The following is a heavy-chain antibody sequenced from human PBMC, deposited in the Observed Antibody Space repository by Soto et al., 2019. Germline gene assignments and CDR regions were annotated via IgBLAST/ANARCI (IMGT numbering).Heavy chain of an antibody. CDR1: GGSFSDYY. Sequence: PSETLSLTCAVYGGSFSDYYWSWIRQPPGKGLEWIGEINHSGSTNYNPSLKSRVTLSVDTSKNQFSLKLSSLTAADTAVYYCARGDPVNYYYYYMDVWGKGTTVS. CDR2: INHSGST. J-gene: IGHJ6*03. CDR3: ARGDPVNYYYYYMDV. V-gene: IGHV4-34*01.